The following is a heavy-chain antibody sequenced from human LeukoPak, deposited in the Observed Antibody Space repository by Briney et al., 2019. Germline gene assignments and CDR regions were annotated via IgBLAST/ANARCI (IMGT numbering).Heavy chain of an antibody. CDR1: GFTFSSYA. V-gene: IGHV3-23*01. J-gene: IGHJ6*03. D-gene: IGHD2/OR15-2a*01. Sequence: PGGSLRLSCAASGFTFSSYAMSWVRQAPGKGLEWVSAISGSGGSTYYADSVKARFTISRDNSKNTLYLQMNSLRAEDTAVYYCAKEGNCFPSCYMDVWGKGTTVTVSS. CDR2: ISGSGGST. CDR3: AKEGNCFPSCYMDV.